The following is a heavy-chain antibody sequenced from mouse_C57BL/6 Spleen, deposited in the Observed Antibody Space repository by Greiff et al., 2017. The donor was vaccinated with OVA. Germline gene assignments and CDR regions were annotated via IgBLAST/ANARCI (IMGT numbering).Heavy chain of an antibody. V-gene: IGHV8-8*01. CDR2: IWWDDDK. Sequence: QVTLKESGPGILQPSQTLSLTCSFSGFSLSTFGMGVGWIRQPSGKGLEWLAHIWWDDDKYYNPALKSRLTISKDTSKNQVFLKIANVDTADTATYDCARITTVVATDDYAMDYWGQGTSVTVSS. CDR3: ARITTVVATDDYAMDY. CDR1: GFSLSTFGMG. D-gene: IGHD1-1*01. J-gene: IGHJ4*01.